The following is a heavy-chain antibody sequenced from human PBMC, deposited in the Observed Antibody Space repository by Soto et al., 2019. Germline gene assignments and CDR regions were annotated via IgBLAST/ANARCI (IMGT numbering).Heavy chain of an antibody. J-gene: IGHJ3*02. D-gene: IGHD3-3*01. Sequence: EVQLVESGGGLVQPGGSLRLSCAASGFTFSSYWMHWVRQAPGKGLVWVSRINSDGSSTSYADSVKGRFTISGDNAKNTLYLQMNSLRAEDTAVYYCAREIAYYDFWSGYYDDAFDIWGQGTMVTVSS. CDR3: AREIAYYDFWSGYYDDAFDI. CDR2: INSDGSST. CDR1: GFTFSSYW. V-gene: IGHV3-74*01.